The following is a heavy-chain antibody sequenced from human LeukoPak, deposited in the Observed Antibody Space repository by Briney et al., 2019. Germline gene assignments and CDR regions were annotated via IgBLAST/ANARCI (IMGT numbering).Heavy chain of an antibody. D-gene: IGHD3-22*01. CDR2: ISSSGSTI. V-gene: IGHV3-11*01. CDR1: GFTFSDYY. CDR3: ARNYYDSSGYSKEIDY. J-gene: IGHJ4*02. Sequence: GGSLRLSCAASGFTFSDYYMSWIRQAPGKGLEWVSYISSSGSTIYYADSVKGRFTMSRDNAKNSLYLQMNSLRAEDTAVYYCARNYYDSSGYSKEIDYWGQGTLVTVSS.